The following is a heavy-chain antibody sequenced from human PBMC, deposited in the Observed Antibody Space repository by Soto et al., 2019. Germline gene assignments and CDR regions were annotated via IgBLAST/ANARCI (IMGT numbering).Heavy chain of an antibody. CDR2: ITGSGDNT. J-gene: IGHJ6*02. CDR3: GKGPQSPWVFYLYGMDV. CDR1: GFIFSSYA. V-gene: IGHV3-23*01. D-gene: IGHD1-26*01. Sequence: GGSLRLSCAVSGFIFSSYAMSWVRQTPGGGLQWVSAITGSGDNTYYADSVKGRFIVSRDNSKNTLFLQMKSLRAEDTAVYYCGKGPQSPWVFYLYGMDVWGQGTTVPVSS.